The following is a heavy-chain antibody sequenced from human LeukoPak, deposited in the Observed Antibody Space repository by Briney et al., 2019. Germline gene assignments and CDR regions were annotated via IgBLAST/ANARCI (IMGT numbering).Heavy chain of an antibody. D-gene: IGHD3-3*01. V-gene: IGHV4-59*01. CDR2: IYYSGST. Sequence: SETLSLICTVSGGSISSYYWSWIRQPPGKGLEWIGYIYYSGSTNYNPSLKSRVTISVDTSKNQFSLKLSSVTAADTAVYYCARGRTYYDFWSGYYKYNWFDPWGQGTLVTVSS. CDR1: GGSISSYY. CDR3: ARGRTYYDFWSGYYKYNWFDP. J-gene: IGHJ5*02.